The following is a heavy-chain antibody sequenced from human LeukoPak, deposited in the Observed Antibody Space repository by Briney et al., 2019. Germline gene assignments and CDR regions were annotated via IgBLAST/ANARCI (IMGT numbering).Heavy chain of an antibody. D-gene: IGHD4-23*01. V-gene: IGHV3-23*01. CDR1: GFTFSSYA. J-gene: IGHJ5*02. CDR3: AKDVWGSYGGKSNWFDP. CDR2: ISGSGGST. Sequence: PGGSLRLSCAASGFTFSSYAMSWVRQAPGKGLEWVSAISGSGGSTYYADSVKGRFTISRDNSKNTLYLQMNSLRAEDTAVYYCAKDVWGSYGGKSNWFDPWGQGTLVTVSS.